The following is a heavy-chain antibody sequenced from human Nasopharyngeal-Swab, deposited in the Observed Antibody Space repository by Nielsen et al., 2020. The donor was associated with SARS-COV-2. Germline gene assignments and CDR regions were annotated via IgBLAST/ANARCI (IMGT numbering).Heavy chain of an antibody. CDR1: GFTFSNYW. J-gene: IGHJ6*02. CDR3: AKPPTEEKSGQYYYYGMDV. V-gene: IGHV3-23*01. D-gene: IGHD3-3*01. Sequence: GESLKISCAASGFTFSNYWMTWVRQAPGKGLEWVSAISGSGGSTYYADSVKGRFTISRDNSKNTLYLQMNSLRAEDTAVYYCAKPPTEEKSGQYYYYGMDVWGQGTTVTVSS. CDR2: ISGSGGST.